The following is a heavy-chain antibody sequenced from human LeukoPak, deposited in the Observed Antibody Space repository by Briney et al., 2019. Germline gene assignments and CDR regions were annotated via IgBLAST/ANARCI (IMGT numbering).Heavy chain of an antibody. CDR2: IIPIFGTA. D-gene: IGHD4-17*01. CDR1: GGTFSSYA. V-gene: IGHV1-69*13. Sequence: AASVKVSCKASGGTFSSYAISWVRQAPGQGLEWMGGIIPIFGTANYAQKFQGRVTITADESTSTAYMELSSLRSEDTAVYCCASLGGGSTVTTYLNYWGQGTLVTVSS. CDR3: ASLGGGSTVTTYLNY. J-gene: IGHJ4*02.